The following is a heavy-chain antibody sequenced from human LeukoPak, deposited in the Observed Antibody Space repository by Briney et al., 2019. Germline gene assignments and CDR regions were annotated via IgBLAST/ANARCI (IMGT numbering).Heavy chain of an antibody. J-gene: IGHJ4*02. Sequence: SETLSLTCTVSGGSISSSSYYWGWIRQPPGKGLEWIGSIYYSGSTYYNPSLKSRVTISVDTSKNQFSLKLSSVTAADTAVYYCARARYDILTGYSWGPSIGYNLFDYWGQGTLVTVSS. D-gene: IGHD3-9*01. CDR3: ARARYDILTGYSWGPSIGYNLFDY. V-gene: IGHV4-39*07. CDR2: IYYSGST. CDR1: GGSISSSSYY.